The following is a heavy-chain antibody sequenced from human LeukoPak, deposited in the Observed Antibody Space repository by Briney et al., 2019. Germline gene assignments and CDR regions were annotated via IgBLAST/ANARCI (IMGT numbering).Heavy chain of an antibody. Sequence: GGSLRLSCAASGFTFSGYAMIWVRQAPGKGLEWVSAISGSGGITYYADSVKGRFTICKDNSKNTLYLQMKSPSAEDTAVYYCANNRDYYDSSGLYYFDYWGQGTLVTVSS. V-gene: IGHV3-23*01. CDR3: ANNRDYYDSSGLYYFDY. CDR1: GFTFSGYA. D-gene: IGHD3-22*01. CDR2: ISGSGGIT. J-gene: IGHJ4*02.